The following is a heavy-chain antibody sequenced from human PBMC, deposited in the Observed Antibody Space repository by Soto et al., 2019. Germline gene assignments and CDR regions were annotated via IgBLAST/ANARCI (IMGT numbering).Heavy chain of an antibody. J-gene: IGHJ4*02. CDR2: IIPMVGMA. CDR1: EGTFDSYT. V-gene: IGHV1-69*02. CDR3: ATNYGSGSTHFDY. Sequence: QVQLVQSGAEVKKPGSSVKVSCAASEGTFDSYTINWVRQAPGLGPEWMERIIPMVGMADYVQKFQGRVTLFADKSTSTAYIVLSSLRSEDTAVYYCATNYGSGSTHFDYWGQGTLVTVSS. D-gene: IGHD3-10*01.